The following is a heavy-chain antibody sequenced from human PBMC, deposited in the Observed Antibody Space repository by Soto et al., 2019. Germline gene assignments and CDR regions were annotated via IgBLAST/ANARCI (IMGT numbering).Heavy chain of an antibody. Sequence: SVKVYCKASGFTFTRSAVQWVRLARGQRLEWIGWIVVGSGNTNYAQKFQERVTITRAMTTSTAYMELNSLRAEDTAVYYCARRLGSLPTANLDLWGRGTLVTVSS. J-gene: IGHJ2*01. CDR3: ARRLGSLPTANLDL. D-gene: IGHD1-1*01. CDR1: GFTFTRSA. CDR2: IVVGSGNT. V-gene: IGHV1-58*01.